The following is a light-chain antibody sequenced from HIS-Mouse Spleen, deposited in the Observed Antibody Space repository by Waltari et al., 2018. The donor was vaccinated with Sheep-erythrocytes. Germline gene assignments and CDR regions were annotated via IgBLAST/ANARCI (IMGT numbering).Light chain of an antibody. CDR2: DAS. CDR3: QQRSNWPPVT. Sequence: VLTQSPATLSLSPGERATLSCRASQSVSSYLAGYQQKPGQAPRLLIYDASNRATGIPARFSGSGSGTDFTLTISSLEPEDFAVYYCQQRSNWPPVTFGQGTRLEIK. V-gene: IGKV3-11*01. CDR1: QSVSSY. J-gene: IGKJ5*01.